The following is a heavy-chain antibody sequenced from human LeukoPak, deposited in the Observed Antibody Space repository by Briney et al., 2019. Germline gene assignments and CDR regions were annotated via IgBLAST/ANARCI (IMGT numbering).Heavy chain of an antibody. CDR2: INAGNGNT. CDR1: GGTFSSYA. CDR3: ARAESVWFGELPFDY. Sequence: GASVKVSCKASGGTFSSYAISWVRQAPGQGLEWMGGINAGNGNTKYSQKFQGRVTITRDTSASTAYMELSSLRSEDTAVYYCARAESVWFGELPFDYWGQGTLVTVSS. J-gene: IGHJ4*02. D-gene: IGHD3-10*01. V-gene: IGHV1-3*01.